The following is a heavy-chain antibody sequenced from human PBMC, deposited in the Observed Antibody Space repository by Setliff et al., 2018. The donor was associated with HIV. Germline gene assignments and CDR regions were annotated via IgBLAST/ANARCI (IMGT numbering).Heavy chain of an antibody. CDR2: ISVHNDNS. V-gene: IGHV1-18*01. CDR3: ARDVGYCTATSCQTGFDY. D-gene: IGHD2-8*02. Sequence: GPSVKVSCKASPNTFLNYGISWVRQAPGQGLEWMGWISVHNDNSNYAQRFRDRVTMTTDIPTSTAYMELRGLRSDDTAVYYCARDVGYCTATSCQTGFDYWGQGTLVTVSS. CDR1: PNTFLNYG. J-gene: IGHJ4*02.